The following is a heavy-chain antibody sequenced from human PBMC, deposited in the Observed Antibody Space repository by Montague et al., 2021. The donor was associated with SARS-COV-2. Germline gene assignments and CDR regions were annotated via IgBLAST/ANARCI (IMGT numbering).Heavy chain of an antibody. D-gene: IGHD3-10*01. J-gene: IGHJ3*02. Sequence: SETLSLTCTVSGGSITRNYYWGWIRQPPGKGLEWVGNIYYSGTTFINPSLESRVTISVDASKNQFSLNLTSVTAADTAVYYCARLLVRGVPKAFDIWGQGAWVIVSS. CDR3: ARLLVRGVPKAFDI. CDR1: GGSITRNYY. V-gene: IGHV4-39*01. CDR2: IYYSGTT.